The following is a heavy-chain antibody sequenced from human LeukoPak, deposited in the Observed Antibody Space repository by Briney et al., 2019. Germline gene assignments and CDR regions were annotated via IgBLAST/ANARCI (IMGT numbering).Heavy chain of an antibody. J-gene: IGHJ4*02. D-gene: IGHD6-19*01. Sequence: GESLKISCKGSGYSINNYWIGWVRQMPGKGLEWMGIIYPADSDIRYSPSFQGQVTISADKSISTAYLQWSSLKASDTAMYYCARQTAMAGTTDYWGQGTLVTVSS. CDR2: IYPADSDI. CDR1: GYSINNYW. V-gene: IGHV5-51*01. CDR3: ARQTAMAGTTDY.